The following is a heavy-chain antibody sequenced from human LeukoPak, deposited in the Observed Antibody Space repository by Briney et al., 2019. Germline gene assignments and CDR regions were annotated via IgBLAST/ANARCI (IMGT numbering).Heavy chain of an antibody. D-gene: IGHD3-22*01. Sequence: GGSLTLSCAASGFTFSNYAMSWVRQAPGTGLEWVSGISGSGGSTYYADSVTGRFTISRDNSKNTLYLQMNSLRAEDTAVYYCAKEGGDSSGYYLRRYFDYWGQGTLVTVSS. J-gene: IGHJ4*02. CDR2: ISGSGGST. V-gene: IGHV3-23*01. CDR1: GFTFSNYA. CDR3: AKEGGDSSGYYLRRYFDY.